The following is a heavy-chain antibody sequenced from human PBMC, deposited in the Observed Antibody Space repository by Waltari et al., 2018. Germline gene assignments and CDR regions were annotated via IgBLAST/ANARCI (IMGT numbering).Heavy chain of an antibody. D-gene: IGHD5-12*01. J-gene: IGHJ4*02. V-gene: IGHV3-21*01. Sequence: EVQLVASGGGLVKPGGSLRLSCAASGFTFSSYSMNWVRQAPGTGMEWVASISSSSSDIYYAESGKGRFTISRDNAKNSLYLQMNSLGAEDTAVYYCARDGGYEGFDYWGQGTLVTVSS. CDR1: GFTFSSYS. CDR3: ARDGGYEGFDY. CDR2: ISSSSSDI.